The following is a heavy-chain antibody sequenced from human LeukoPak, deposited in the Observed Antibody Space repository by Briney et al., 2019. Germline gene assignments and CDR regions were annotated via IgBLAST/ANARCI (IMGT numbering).Heavy chain of an antibody. CDR1: GYTFTSYG. V-gene: IGHV1-8*02. J-gene: IGHJ4*02. Sequence: ASVKVSCKASGYTFTSYGINWVRQATGQGLEWMGWMNPNSGNTGYAQKFQGRVTMTRNTSISTAYMELSSLRSEDTAVYYCARGYCSGGSCYADYWGQGTLVTVSS. CDR3: ARGYCSGGSCYADY. D-gene: IGHD2-15*01. CDR2: MNPNSGNT.